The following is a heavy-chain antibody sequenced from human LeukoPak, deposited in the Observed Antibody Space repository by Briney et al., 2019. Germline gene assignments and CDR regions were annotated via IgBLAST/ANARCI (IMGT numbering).Heavy chain of an antibody. J-gene: IGHJ6*02. CDR2: MNPNSGNT. D-gene: IGHD3-10*01. V-gene: IGHV1-8*01. Sequence: RASVRDSRMASGYTFTSYDISCVRQATGHGLGWLGWMNPNSGNTGYAQKFQGRVTMTRNTSLSTAYIELSSLRSEDTAVYYGARVPRLWLGEEYYYGMDVWGQGTTDTDSS. CDR3: ARVPRLWLGEEYYYGMDV. CDR1: GYTFTSYD.